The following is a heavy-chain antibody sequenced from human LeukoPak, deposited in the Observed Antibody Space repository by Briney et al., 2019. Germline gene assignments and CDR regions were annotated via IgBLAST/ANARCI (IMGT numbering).Heavy chain of an antibody. D-gene: IGHD3-10*01. CDR3: AKGTDGSGSYYPLYFDY. Sequence: PGGSLRLPCAASGFTFSSYAMSWVRQAPGKGLEWVSAISGSGGSTYYADSVKGRFTISRDNSKNTLYLQMNSLRAEDTAVYYCAKGTDGSGSYYPLYFDYWGQGTLVTVSS. V-gene: IGHV3-23*01. J-gene: IGHJ4*02. CDR1: GFTFSSYA. CDR2: ISGSGGST.